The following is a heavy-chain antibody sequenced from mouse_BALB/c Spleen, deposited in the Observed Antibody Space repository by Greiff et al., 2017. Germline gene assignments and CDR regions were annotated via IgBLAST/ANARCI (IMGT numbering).Heavy chain of an antibody. D-gene: IGHD1-2*01. CDR2: ISSGSSTI. CDR3: ARQSTAGYFDV. CDR1: GFTFSSFG. V-gene: IGHV5-17*02. J-gene: IGHJ1*01. Sequence: EVKVVESGGGLVQPGGSRKLSCAASGFTFSSFGMNWVRQAPEKGLEWVAYISSGSSTIYYADTVKGRFTISRDNPKNTLFLQMTSLRSEDTAMYYCARQSTAGYFDVWGAGTTVTVSS.